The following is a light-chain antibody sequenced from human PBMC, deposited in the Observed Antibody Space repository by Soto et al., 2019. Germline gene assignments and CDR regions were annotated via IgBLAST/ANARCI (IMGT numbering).Light chain of an antibody. Sequence: MVMTHSPATLSVSPRERVTLSCRASLGISINLAWYQQRPGQAPRLLIYGASTRATGVPTRFSGSGSGTEFALTISSLQSEDFAVYYCQQYNNWPPITFGQGTRLEIK. CDR3: QQYNNWPPIT. J-gene: IGKJ5*01. CDR2: GAS. V-gene: IGKV3-15*01. CDR1: LGISIN.